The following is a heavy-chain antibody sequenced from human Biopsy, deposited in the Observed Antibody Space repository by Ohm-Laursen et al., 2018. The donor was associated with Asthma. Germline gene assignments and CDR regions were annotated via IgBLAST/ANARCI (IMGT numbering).Heavy chain of an antibody. CDR1: GFSLSSYW. CDR2: IKQDGSEK. J-gene: IGHJ6*02. Sequence: SLRLSCAASGFSLSSYWMSWVRQAPGKGLEWVANIKQDGSEKYYVDSVKGRFTISRDNAKNSLFLHMNSLRAEDTAVYYCARGGYCTSPTCPWGRYATDVWGQGTTVTVSS. V-gene: IGHV3-7*01. CDR3: ARGGYCTSPTCPWGRYATDV. D-gene: IGHD2-2*01.